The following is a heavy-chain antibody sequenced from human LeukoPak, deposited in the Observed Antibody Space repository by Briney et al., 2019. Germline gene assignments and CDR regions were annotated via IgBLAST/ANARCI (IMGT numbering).Heavy chain of an antibody. V-gene: IGHV3-30-3*01. D-gene: IGHD3-22*01. CDR1: GFTFSSYA. CDR2: ISYDGSNK. CDR3: ARDGARDYYDSSGHFDY. Sequence: GRSLRLSCAASGFTFSSYAMHWVRQAPGKGLEWVAVISYDGSNKYYADSVKGRFTISRDNSKNTLYLQMNGLRAEDTAVYYCARDGARDYYDSSGHFDYWGQGTLVTVSS. J-gene: IGHJ4*02.